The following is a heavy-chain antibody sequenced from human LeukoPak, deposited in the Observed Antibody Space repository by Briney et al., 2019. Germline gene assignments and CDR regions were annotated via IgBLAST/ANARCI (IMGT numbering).Heavy chain of an antibody. CDR2: ISAYNGNT. CDR1: GYTFTSYG. J-gene: IGHJ3*02. V-gene: IGHV1-18*01. Sequence: ASVKVSCKASGYTFTSYGISWVRQAPGQGLGWMGWISAYNGNTNYAQKLQGRVTMTADTSTSTAYMELRSLRSDDTAVYYCARVVAGPSDAFDIWGQGTMVTVSS. D-gene: IGHD6-19*01. CDR3: ARVVAGPSDAFDI.